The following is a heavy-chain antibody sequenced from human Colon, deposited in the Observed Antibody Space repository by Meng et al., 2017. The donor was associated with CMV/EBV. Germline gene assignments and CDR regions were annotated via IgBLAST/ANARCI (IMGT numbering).Heavy chain of an antibody. CDR3: ALYYYDSSGYYTFGY. CDR1: GYTFSNYA. D-gene: IGHD3-22*01. V-gene: IGHV1-3*01. Sequence: QVQLVQSGAAVKKPGASVKVSCKASGYTFSNYAMHWVRQAPGQRLEWVGWINAGNGNRKYSQKFQGRVTFTRDTSASTVYTELSSLRSEDTAVYYCALYYYDSSGYYTFGYWGQGTLVTVSS. CDR2: INAGNGNR. J-gene: IGHJ4*02.